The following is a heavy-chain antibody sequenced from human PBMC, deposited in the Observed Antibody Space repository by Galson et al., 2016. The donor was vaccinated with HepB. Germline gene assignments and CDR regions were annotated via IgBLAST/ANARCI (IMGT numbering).Heavy chain of an antibody. CDR1: GVSISSTNW. CDR3: ATTNGTAYSYDY. V-gene: IGHV4-4*02. D-gene: IGHD2-8*01. Sequence: ETLSLTCGVLGVSISSTNWWSWVRQPPGKGLEWIGEIHHSGRTNYNPSLKSGVTISVDTSKNQISLKVISVTAADTAVYYCATTNGTAYSYDYWGQGILVAVS. CDR2: IHHSGRT. J-gene: IGHJ4*02.